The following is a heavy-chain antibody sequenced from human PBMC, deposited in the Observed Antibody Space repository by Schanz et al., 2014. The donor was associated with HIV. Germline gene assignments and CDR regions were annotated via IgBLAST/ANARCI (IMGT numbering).Heavy chain of an antibody. CDR3: VRHVNFLKTDF. CDR1: GYSFTSNF. V-gene: IGHV1-2*02. Sequence: QVQVVQSGAEVKKPGSSVKVSCTASGYSFTSNFIHWMRQAPGQGLEWMGWINPANGVTKYAQKFRDRVTLTRDTSISTLYMELTSLRSDDTAVYYCVRHVNFLKTDFWGQGTLVTVSS. J-gene: IGHJ4*02. D-gene: IGHD3-3*01. CDR2: INPANGVT.